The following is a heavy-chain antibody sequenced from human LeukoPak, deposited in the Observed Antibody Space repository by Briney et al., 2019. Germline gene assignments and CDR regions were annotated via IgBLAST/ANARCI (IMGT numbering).Heavy chain of an antibody. J-gene: IGHJ4*02. D-gene: IGHD3-16*01. V-gene: IGHV1-2*02. CDR1: GYTFTGYY. Sequence: ASVKVSCKASGYTFTGYYMHWVRQAPGQGLEWTGWINPNSGGTNYAQKFQGRVTMTRDTSISTAYMELSRLRSDDTAVYYCAREGGPLDYYFDYWGQGTLVTVSS. CDR2: INPNSGGT. CDR3: AREGGPLDYYFDY.